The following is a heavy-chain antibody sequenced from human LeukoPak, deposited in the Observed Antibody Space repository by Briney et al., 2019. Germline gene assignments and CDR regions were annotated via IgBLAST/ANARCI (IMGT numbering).Heavy chain of an antibody. CDR3: ARLPNDILVYFDY. J-gene: IGHJ4*02. Sequence: PSETLSLTCTGSDGSISSYYWSWIRQPPGKGLEWIGYIYYSGSTNYNPSLKSRVTISVDTSKNQFSLKLSSVTAADTAVYYCARLPNDILVYFDYWGQGTLVTVSS. V-gene: IGHV4-59*08. CDR2: IYYSGST. CDR1: DGSISSYY. D-gene: IGHD3-9*01.